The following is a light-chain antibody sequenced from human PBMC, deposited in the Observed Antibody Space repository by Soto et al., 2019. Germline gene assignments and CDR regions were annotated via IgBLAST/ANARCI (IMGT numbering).Light chain of an antibody. V-gene: IGLV2-14*01. CDR2: EVS. CDR1: SSDVGGYNY. Sequence: SVLTQPASVSGSPGQSMTISCTGTSSDVGGYNYVSWYQQHPGKAPKLMIYEVSNRPSGVSNRFTGSKSSNTASLTISGLQAEDEADYYCSSYTSSSTLVFGGGTKVTVL. CDR3: SSYTSSSTLV. J-gene: IGLJ2*01.